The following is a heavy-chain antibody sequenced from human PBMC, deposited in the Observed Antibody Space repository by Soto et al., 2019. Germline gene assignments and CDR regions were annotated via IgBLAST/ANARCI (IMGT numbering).Heavy chain of an antibody. V-gene: IGHV1-18*01. CDR2: TSAYNGNT. D-gene: IGHD3-16*01. Sequence: QVQLVQSGAEVKKPGASVKVSCKASGYTFTNFGISWVRQAPGQGLEWMGWTSAYNGNTNYAQKYQGRDTMTPDTPTSTAYMEVRSLRFDDTAEYYCARGGTPIDSRGQGTLVTVSS. CDR3: ARGGTPIDS. J-gene: IGHJ4*02. CDR1: GYTFTNFG.